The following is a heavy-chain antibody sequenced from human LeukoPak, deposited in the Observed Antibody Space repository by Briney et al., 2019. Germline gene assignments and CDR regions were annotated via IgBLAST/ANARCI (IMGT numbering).Heavy chain of an antibody. CDR1: GYSFTSYW. CDR3: ARTNYSDSSGYLSPVDY. Sequence: GESLKISCKGSGYSFTSYWISWVRQMPGKGLEWMGRIDPSDSYTNYSPSFQGHVTISADKSISTAYLQWSSLKASDTAMCYCARTNYSDSSGYLSPVDYWGQGTLVTVSS. CDR2: IDPSDSYT. D-gene: IGHD3-22*01. J-gene: IGHJ4*02. V-gene: IGHV5-10-1*01.